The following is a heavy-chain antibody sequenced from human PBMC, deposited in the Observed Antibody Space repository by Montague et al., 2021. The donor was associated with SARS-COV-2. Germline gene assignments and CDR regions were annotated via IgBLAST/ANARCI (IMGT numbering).Heavy chain of an antibody. Sequence: SETLSLTCTVSGGSTSSSSYTWVWIRQPPGKGLVWIVSNYDSGSTYYNPSLKSRVTISVDTSKNQFSLKLSSVTAADTDVYYCARPKYSSSWYVDYWGQGTLVTVS. V-gene: IGHV4-39*01. CDR3: ARPKYSSSWYVDY. CDR1: GGSTSSSSYT. CDR2: NYDSGST. D-gene: IGHD6-13*01. J-gene: IGHJ4*02.